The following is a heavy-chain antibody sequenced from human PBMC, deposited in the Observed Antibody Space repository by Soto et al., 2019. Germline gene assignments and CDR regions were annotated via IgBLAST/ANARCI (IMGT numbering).Heavy chain of an antibody. CDR1: GGTFSSYA. J-gene: IGHJ3*02. Sequence: EASVKVSFKACGGTFSSYAISWLRQAPGQGLEWMGGIIPIFGTANYAQKFQGRVTITADESTSTAYMELSSLRSEDTAVYYCARDLAAPLANAGLKYYYDSSGYYLGAFDIWGQGTMVTVS. V-gene: IGHV1-69*13. CDR2: IIPIFGTA. CDR3: ARDLAAPLANAGLKYYYDSSGYYLGAFDI. D-gene: IGHD3-22*01.